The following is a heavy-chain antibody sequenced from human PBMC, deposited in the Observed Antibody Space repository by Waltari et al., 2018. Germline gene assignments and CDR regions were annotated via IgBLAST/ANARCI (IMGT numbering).Heavy chain of an antibody. CDR1: GLTFTSYT. V-gene: IGHV3-21*01. J-gene: IGHJ3*02. D-gene: IGHD3-10*01. Sequence: VQLVASGVRLVKPGGSLRLSCAASGLTFTSYTMNWVSQAPGKGLECVSSISSSSSYIYYADSGKGRFTISRDNAKNSLYLQMNSLRAEDTAVYYCARVGSGYDAFDIWGQGTMVTVSS. CDR2: ISSSSSYI. CDR3: ARVGSGYDAFDI.